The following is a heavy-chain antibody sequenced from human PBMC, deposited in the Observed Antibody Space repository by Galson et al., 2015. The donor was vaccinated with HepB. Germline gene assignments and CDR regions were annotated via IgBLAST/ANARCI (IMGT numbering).Heavy chain of an antibody. CDR1: GYTFSAHS. Sequence: SLRLSCAASGYTFSAHSMNWVRQAPGQGLEWVSSISSSGPYIYYAHSVKGRFTISRDNAKTSLYLQLNSLRVEDTAVYYCARDREVRGIINYYYGMDVWGRGTTVTVSS. CDR2: ISSSGPYI. CDR3: ARDREVRGIINYYYGMDV. V-gene: IGHV3-21*01. J-gene: IGHJ6*02. D-gene: IGHD3-10*01.